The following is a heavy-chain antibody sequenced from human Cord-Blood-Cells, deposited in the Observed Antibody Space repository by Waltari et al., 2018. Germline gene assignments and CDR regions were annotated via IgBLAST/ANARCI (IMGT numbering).Heavy chain of an antibody. D-gene: IGHD3-16*01. CDR1: GFTFSSYA. CDR2: ISYDGSNK. Sequence: QVQLVESGGGVVQPGRSLRLSCAASGFTFSSYAMHWVRQAPGKGREWVAVISYDGSNKYYADSVKGRFTISRDNSKNTLYLQMNSLRAEDTAVYYCARESGPVYYFDYWGQGTLVTVSS. J-gene: IGHJ4*02. V-gene: IGHV3-30-3*01. CDR3: ARESGPVYYFDY.